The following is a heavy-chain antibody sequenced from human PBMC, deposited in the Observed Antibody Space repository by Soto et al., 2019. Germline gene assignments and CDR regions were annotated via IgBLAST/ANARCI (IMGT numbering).Heavy chain of an antibody. J-gene: IGHJ4*02. V-gene: IGHV3-30*03. Sequence: PGGSLRLSCVASGFTFSNYGMHWVRQAPGKGLEWVAIVSYNGRKEYYADSVKGRFSISRDNSKNTLYVQMNTLRDEDTAVYYCARGPGGYPPSYWGQGTLVTV. CDR2: VSYNGRKE. CDR1: GFTFSNYG. D-gene: IGHD5-12*01. CDR3: ARGPGGYPPSY.